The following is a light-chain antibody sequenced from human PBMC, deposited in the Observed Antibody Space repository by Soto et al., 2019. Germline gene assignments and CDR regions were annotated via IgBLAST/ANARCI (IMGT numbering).Light chain of an antibody. CDR1: QTISTH. J-gene: IGKJ2*01. CDR3: QQSLTIPYT. CDR2: AAS. Sequence: DIQMTQSPTSLSASVGDRVTITCRASQTISTHLNWYQQKPGKAPKLLSYAASTLQSGVPSRFSGSGSGTDFTLTINSLQPEDFATYYCQQSLTIPYTFGQGTKLEIK. V-gene: IGKV1-39*01.